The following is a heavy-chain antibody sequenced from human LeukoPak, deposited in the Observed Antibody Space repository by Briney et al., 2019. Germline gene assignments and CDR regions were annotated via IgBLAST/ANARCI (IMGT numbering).Heavy chain of an antibody. J-gene: IGHJ4*02. CDR2: ISYDGSNK. Sequence: GGSLRLSCAASGFTFSSYGMHWVRQAPGKGLEXXAVISYDGSNKYYADSVKGRFTISRDNSKNTLYLQMNSLRAEDTAVYYCAKDRRRYCSGGSCYVDYFDYWGQGTLVTVSS. D-gene: IGHD2-15*01. V-gene: IGHV3-30*18. CDR1: GFTFSSYG. CDR3: AKDRRRYCSGGSCYVDYFDY.